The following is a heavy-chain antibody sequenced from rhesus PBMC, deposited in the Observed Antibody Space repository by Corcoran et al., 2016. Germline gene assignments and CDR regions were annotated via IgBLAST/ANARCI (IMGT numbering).Heavy chain of an antibody. CDR1: GFTFSSYG. Sequence: EVQLVESEGGLVQPGGSLRLSCAASGFTFSSYGMSWVRQAPGKGLEWVSSISSASSYIYYADSVKGRFTISRDNAKNSLSLQMNSLRAEDTAVYYCTRSYSSWSGGGLDSWGQGVVVTVSS. V-gene: IGHV3S16*01. CDR2: ISSASSYI. D-gene: IGHD6-13*01. CDR3: TRSYSSWSGGGLDS. J-gene: IGHJ6*01.